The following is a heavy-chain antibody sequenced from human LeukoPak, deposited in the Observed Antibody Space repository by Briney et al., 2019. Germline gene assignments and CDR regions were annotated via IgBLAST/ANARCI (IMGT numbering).Heavy chain of an antibody. Sequence: PGGSLRLSCAASGFTFSSYSMNWVRQAPGKGLEWVSSISSSSSTIYYADSVKGRFTISRDNAKNSLYLQMNSLRAEDTAVYYCVRGAYYQLLLEGPHNWFDPWGQGTLVTVSS. V-gene: IGHV3-48*01. CDR2: ISSSSSTI. CDR3: VRGAYYQLLLEGPHNWFDP. J-gene: IGHJ5*02. D-gene: IGHD2-2*01. CDR1: GFTFSSYS.